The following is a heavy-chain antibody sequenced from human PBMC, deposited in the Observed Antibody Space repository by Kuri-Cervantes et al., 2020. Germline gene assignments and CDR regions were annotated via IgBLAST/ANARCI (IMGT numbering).Heavy chain of an antibody. CDR1: GFTFSSNG. CDR2: IKSKSSGATT. J-gene: IGHJ4*02. V-gene: IGHV3-15*07. D-gene: IGHD6-25*01. Sequence: GGSLRLSCAASGFTFSSNGMNWVRKAPGKGLEWVGRIKSKSSGATTDYAAPVKGRFTISRYDSTATLYLQMNSLRAEDTAVYFCATLPFISGCASPGFDFWGQGALVTVSS. CDR3: ATLPFISGCASPGFDF.